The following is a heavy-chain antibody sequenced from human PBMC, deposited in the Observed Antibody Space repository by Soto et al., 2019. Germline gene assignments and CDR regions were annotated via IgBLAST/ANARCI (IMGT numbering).Heavy chain of an antibody. V-gene: IGHV5-51*01. CDR3: ARGYCTTTICDPWFDP. Sequence: GESLKISCTGVGYSSTIYWIGWVRQMPGKGLEWMGIIYPGDSDTRYSPSFQGQVTISADKSITTAYLQWSSLKASDTAMYYCARGYCTTTICDPWFDPWGQGTLVTVSS. CDR1: GYSSTIYW. J-gene: IGHJ5*02. CDR2: IYPGDSDT. D-gene: IGHD2-2*01.